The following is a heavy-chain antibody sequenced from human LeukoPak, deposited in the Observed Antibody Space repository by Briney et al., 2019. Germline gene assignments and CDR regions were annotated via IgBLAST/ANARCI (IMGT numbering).Heavy chain of an antibody. J-gene: IGHJ4*02. Sequence: SETLSLTCAVYGGSLSGYYWSWIRQPPGKGLEWIGEINHSGSTNYYNPSLKSRVTISVDTSKNQFSLKLSSVTAADTAVFYCARRLIHYYDSSGYFVDYWGQGTLVTVSS. CDR2: INHSGST. CDR3: ARRLIHYYDSSGYFVDY. CDR1: GGSLSGYY. V-gene: IGHV4-34*01. D-gene: IGHD3-22*01.